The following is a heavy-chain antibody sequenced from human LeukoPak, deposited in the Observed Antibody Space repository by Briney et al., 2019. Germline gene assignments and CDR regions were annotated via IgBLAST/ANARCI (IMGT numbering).Heavy chain of an antibody. CDR2: IYTSGST. Sequence: SETLSLTCTVSGGSISSYYWSWIRQPAGKGLEWIGRIYTSGSTNYNPSLKSRVTMPVDTSKNQFSLKLSSVTAADTAVYYCARDGYDFWSGYYASNYYYYGMDVWGQGTTVTVSS. D-gene: IGHD3-3*01. CDR3: ARDGYDFWSGYYASNYYYYGMDV. V-gene: IGHV4-4*07. CDR1: GGSISSYY. J-gene: IGHJ6*02.